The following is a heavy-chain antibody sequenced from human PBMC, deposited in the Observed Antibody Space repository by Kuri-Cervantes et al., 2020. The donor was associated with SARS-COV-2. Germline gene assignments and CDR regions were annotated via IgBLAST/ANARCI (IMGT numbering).Heavy chain of an antibody. CDR3: ARRGVVTNSFDY. CDR1: GGTLSSFA. CDR2: IIPVFGTA. V-gene: IGHV1-69*05. J-gene: IGHJ4*02. D-gene: IGHD2-21*02. Sequence: SVKVSCKDSGGTLSSFAISWVRQAPGQGLEWMGGIIPVFGTARYPQRFQGRVTMTTDESTTTAYMELSSLRSEDTAVYYCARRGVVTNSFDYWGQGTLVTVSS.